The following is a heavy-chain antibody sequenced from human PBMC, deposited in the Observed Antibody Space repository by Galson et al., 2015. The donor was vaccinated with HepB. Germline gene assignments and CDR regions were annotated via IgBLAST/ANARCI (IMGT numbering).Heavy chain of an antibody. J-gene: IGHJ6*02. D-gene: IGHD3-10*01. Sequence: SVKVSCKASGGTFSSYAISWVRQAPGQGLEWMGGIIPIFGTANYAQKFQGRVTITADESTSTAYMELSSLRSEDTAVYYCARDEVRGEDLGWGMDVWGQGTTVTVSS. V-gene: IGHV1-69*13. CDR1: GGTFSSYA. CDR3: ARDEVRGEDLGWGMDV. CDR2: IIPIFGTA.